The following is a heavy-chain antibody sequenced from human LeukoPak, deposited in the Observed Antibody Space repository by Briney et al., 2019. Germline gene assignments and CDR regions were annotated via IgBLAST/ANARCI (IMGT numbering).Heavy chain of an antibody. D-gene: IGHD2-21*01. CDR2: ISGSDGST. Sequence: GGSLRLSCAASGFTFSSYAMSWVRQAPGKGLEWVSGISGSDGSTNYADSVKGRFTIPRDNSKNTLYLQMNSLRAEDAAVYFCAKAPVTSCRGAYCYPFDSWGQGILVTVSS. V-gene: IGHV3-23*01. J-gene: IGHJ4*02. CDR1: GFTFSSYA. CDR3: AKAPVTSCRGAYCYPFDS.